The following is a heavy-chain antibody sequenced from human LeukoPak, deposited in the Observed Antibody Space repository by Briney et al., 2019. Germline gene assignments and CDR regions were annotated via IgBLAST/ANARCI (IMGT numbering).Heavy chain of an antibody. CDR3: ARKNWNSPIDY. D-gene: IGHD1-7*01. V-gene: IGHV1-18*01. Sequence: ASVKLSCKASGYTFNSYGISWVRQAPGQGLEWMGWISAYNGNTNYAQKLQGRVTMTTDTSTSTAYMELRSLRSDGTAVYYCARKNWNSPIDYWGQGTLVTVSS. CDR2: ISAYNGNT. CDR1: GYTFNSYG. J-gene: IGHJ4*02.